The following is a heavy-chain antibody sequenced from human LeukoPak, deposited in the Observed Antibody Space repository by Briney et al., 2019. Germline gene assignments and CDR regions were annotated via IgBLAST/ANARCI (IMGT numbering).Heavy chain of an antibody. Sequence: PGGSLRLSCAASGFAFTSYAMSWVRQAPGKGLEWVSAISGSGGSTYYADSVKGRFTISRDNSKNTLYLQMNSLRAEDTAVYYCAKEMGYSGYDWASDYWGQGTLVTVSS. V-gene: IGHV3-23*01. CDR3: AKEMGYSGYDWASDY. D-gene: IGHD5-12*01. J-gene: IGHJ4*02. CDR2: ISGSGGST. CDR1: GFAFTSYA.